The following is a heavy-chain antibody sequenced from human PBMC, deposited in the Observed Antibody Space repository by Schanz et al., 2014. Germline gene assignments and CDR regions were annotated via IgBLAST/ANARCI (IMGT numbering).Heavy chain of an antibody. CDR2: ISSKGDMT. CDR1: GFTFSTST. Sequence: EVQLVESGGGLVQPGGSLRLSCAASGFTFSTSTMHWVRQAPGKGLEYVSSISSKGDMTFYGNSVKGRFTISRDNSKSTLYLLYGSLSAQSTAVYFCARDNRYYLFDYWGQGALVTVSS. V-gene: IGHV3-64*01. D-gene: IGHD3-16*02. J-gene: IGHJ4*02. CDR3: ARDNRYYLFDY.